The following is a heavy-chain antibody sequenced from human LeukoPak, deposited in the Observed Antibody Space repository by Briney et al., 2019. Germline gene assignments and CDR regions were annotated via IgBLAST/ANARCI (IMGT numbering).Heavy chain of an antibody. CDR1: GFTFSDYS. D-gene: IGHD3-10*01. J-gene: IGHJ4*02. V-gene: IGHV3-48*02. CDR3: ARDYYYGFYY. CDR2: ISSSSGSI. Sequence: GGSLRLSCAASGFTFSDYSMNWVRQAPGKGLEWVSYISSSSGSIHYADSVKGRFTISRDNPKKSLYLQMSSLRDEDTAVYYCARDYYYGFYYWGQGTLVTVSS.